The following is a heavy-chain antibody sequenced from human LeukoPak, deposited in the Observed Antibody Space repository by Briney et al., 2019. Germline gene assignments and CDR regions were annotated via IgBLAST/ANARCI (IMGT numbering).Heavy chain of an antibody. CDR3: ARDSSRLLWFGELLYGTYYFDY. J-gene: IGHJ4*02. CDR1: GFTFDDYG. CDR2: INWNGGST. D-gene: IGHD3-10*01. V-gene: IGHV3-20*04. Sequence: GGSLRLSCAASGFTFDDYGMSWGRQAPGKGLEWVSGINWNGGSTGYADSVKGRFTISRDNAKNSLYLQMNSLRAEYTALYYCARDSSRLLWFGELLYGTYYFDYWGQGTLVTVSS.